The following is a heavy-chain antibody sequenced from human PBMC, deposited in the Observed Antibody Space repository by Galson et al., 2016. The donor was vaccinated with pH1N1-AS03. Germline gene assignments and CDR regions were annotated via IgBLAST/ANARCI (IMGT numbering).Heavy chain of an antibody. J-gene: IGHJ4*02. CDR3: ARSQSFYVDYFDN. V-gene: IGHV3-30*03. CDR2: ISYDESKK. CDR1: GFTFRSYG. Sequence: SLRLSCAASGFTFRSYGMHWVRQTPGKGLQWVAFISYDESKKLYAASVRGRSTISRDNSKNTLYLQMNSLRPEDTAVYFCARSQSFYVDYFDNWGQGTLVTVSS. D-gene: IGHD3-10*02.